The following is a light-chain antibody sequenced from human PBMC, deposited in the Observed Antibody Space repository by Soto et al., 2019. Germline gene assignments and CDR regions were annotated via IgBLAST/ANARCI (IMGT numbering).Light chain of an antibody. CDR2: GNS. CDR3: QSYDNSLSGYV. V-gene: IGLV1-40*01. J-gene: IGLJ1*01. Sequence: QSVLTQPPSVSGAPGQRVTLSCTGGRSNIGAGHDVHWYQQLPGTAPKLLIFGNSNRPSGVPDRFSDSKSDTSASLTITGLQAEDEADYFCQSYDNSLSGYVFGTGTKLTVL. CDR1: RSNIGAGHD.